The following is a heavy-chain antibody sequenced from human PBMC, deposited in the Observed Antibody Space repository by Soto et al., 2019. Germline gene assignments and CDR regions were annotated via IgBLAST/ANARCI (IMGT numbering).Heavy chain of an antibody. CDR3: ARGNWNLKLDYYYGMDV. CDR1: GGSISSYY. D-gene: IGHD1-7*01. J-gene: IGHJ6*02. Sequence: KTSETLSLTCTVSGGSISSYYWSWIRQPPGKGLEWIGYIYYSGSTNYNPSLKSRVTISVDTSKNQFSLKLSSVTAADTAVYYCARGNWNLKLDYYYGMDVWGQGTTVTVSS. V-gene: IGHV4-59*01. CDR2: IYYSGST.